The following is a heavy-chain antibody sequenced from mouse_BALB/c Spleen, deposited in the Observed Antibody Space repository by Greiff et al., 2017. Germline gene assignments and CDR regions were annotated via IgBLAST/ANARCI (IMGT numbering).Heavy chain of an antibody. CDR1: GFTFSSFG. Sequence: EVQRVESGGGLVKPGGSRKLSCAASGFTFSSFGMHWVRQAPEKGLEWVAYISSGSSTIYYADTVKGRFTISRDNPKNTLFLQMTSLRSEDTAMYYCARGGPAWFAYWGQGTLVTVSA. J-gene: IGHJ3*01. V-gene: IGHV5-17*02. CDR2: ISSGSSTI. CDR3: ARGGPAWFAY.